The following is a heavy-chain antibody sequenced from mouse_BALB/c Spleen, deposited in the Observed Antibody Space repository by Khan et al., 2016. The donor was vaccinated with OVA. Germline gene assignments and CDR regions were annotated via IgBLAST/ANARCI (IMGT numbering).Heavy chain of an antibody. CDR1: GYTFTSYW. V-gene: IGHV1S132*01. D-gene: IGHD2-1*01. J-gene: IGHJ3*01. Sequence: QVQLQQSGAELVKPGASVKLSCKTSGYTFTSYWIQWVKQRPGQGLGWIGQIFPGTGTTYYTENFKGKATLTVDTSSNTAYMQFSSLTSEDSAVYFCARGYFGNYEFAYWGQGTLVTVSP. CDR2: IFPGTGTT. CDR3: ARGYFGNYEFAY.